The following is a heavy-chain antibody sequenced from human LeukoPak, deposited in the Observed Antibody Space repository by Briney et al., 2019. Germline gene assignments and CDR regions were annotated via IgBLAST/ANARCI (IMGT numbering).Heavy chain of an antibody. CDR2: ISGGGERT. D-gene: IGHD6-19*01. V-gene: IGHV3-23*01. Sequence: GGSLRLSCAASGIVFSNTAMNWARQSPGRGLEWLSAISGGGERTFYADSVKGRFTISRDNSRNTLYLQMNNLRVDDTATYYCGKDGGQYSSGPEFDPRGSGSPGHRLL. CDR1: GIVFSNTA. CDR3: GKDGGQYSSGPEFDP. J-gene: IGHJ5*02.